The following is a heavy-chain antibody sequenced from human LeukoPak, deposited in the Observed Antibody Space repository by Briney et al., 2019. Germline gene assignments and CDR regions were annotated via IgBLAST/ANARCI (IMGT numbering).Heavy chain of an antibody. Sequence: MPGGSLRLSCAASGLDFSYYNMNWVRQAPGKGLEWVSSISSTGTYIYYTDSVRGRFTISRDNAKNSMSLQMNSLIAEDTAVYYCSRGEQLRSWDAFDMWGQGTMVTVSS. CDR3: SRGEQLRSWDAFDM. CDR1: GLDFSYYN. V-gene: IGHV3-21*01. J-gene: IGHJ3*02. CDR2: ISSTGTYI. D-gene: IGHD4-17*01.